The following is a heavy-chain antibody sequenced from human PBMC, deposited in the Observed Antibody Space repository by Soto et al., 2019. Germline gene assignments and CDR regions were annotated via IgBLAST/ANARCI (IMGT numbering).Heavy chain of an antibody. J-gene: IGHJ4*02. D-gene: IGHD3-16*01. CDR2: IHYTGST. CDR1: GGYVSNEIYY. CDR3: ARDSYDYISGRHHFAQD. V-gene: IGHV4-61*01. Sequence: QVHLQESGPGLVKPSETLSLTCTVSGGYVSNEIYYWSWLRQRPGKGLEWVGYIHYTGSTNYNPPLPIRVTLSLDTSRNQFYRKFYSMTAADTALYYHARDSYDYISGRHHFAQDWGQGTLVTVTS.